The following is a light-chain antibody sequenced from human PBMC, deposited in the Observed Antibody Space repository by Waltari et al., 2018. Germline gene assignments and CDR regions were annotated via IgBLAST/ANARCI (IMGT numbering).Light chain of an antibody. V-gene: IGLV5-37*01. J-gene: IGLJ3*02. CDR3: QIYDGSTNWV. CDR1: SDLTVDNKN. Sequence: QPVLTQPPSLTASPGASARLSCTLSSDLTVDNKNIYWYQQKAGSPPRLFLYYFSDSDNLLGPGVPDRVSGSKDTSTNTAFLVISGLQADDEADYSCQIYDGSTNWVFGGGTRLTVL. CDR2: YFSDSDN.